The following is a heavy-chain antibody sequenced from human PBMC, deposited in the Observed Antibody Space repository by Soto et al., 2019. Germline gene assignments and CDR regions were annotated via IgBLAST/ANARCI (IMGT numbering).Heavy chain of an antibody. CDR1: GGTFSSYA. V-gene: IGHV1-69*06. J-gene: IGHJ5*02. CDR3: ARAPRVVVAATLGWFDP. D-gene: IGHD2-15*01. CDR2: IIPIFGTA. Sequence: QVQLVQSGAEVKKPGSSVKVSCKASGGTFSSYAISWVRQAPGQGLEWMGGIIPIFGTANYAQKFQGRVTITADKSTSTAYMELSSLRSEDTAEYYCARAPRVVVAATLGWFDPWGQGTLVTVSS.